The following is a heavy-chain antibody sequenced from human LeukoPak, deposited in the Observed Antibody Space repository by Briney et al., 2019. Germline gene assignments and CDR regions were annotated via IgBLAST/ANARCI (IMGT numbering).Heavy chain of an antibody. CDR1: GGTFSSYA. CDR3: ARVRLHYYDSSGPFDY. CDR2: IIPIFGTA. D-gene: IGHD3-22*01. Sequence: GASVTVSCTASGGTFSSYAISWVRQAPGQGLEWMGGIIPIFGTANYAQKFQGRVTITADESTSTAYMELSSLRSEDTAVYYCARVRLHYYDSSGPFDYWGQGTLVTVSS. V-gene: IGHV1-69*13. J-gene: IGHJ4*02.